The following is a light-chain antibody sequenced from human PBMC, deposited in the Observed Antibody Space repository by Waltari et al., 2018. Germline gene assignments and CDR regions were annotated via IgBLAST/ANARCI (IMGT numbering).Light chain of an antibody. J-gene: IGLJ1*01. Sequence: QSVLTQPPSVSGAPGQGVTISCTGSTSNIGAGHDVHWFQQLPGTAPKLLTHDERNRPSGVPDRFSASKSGTSASLAITGLQADDEADYYCQSYDSSLNIYVFGTGTKVTVL. CDR3: QSYDSSLNIYV. CDR1: TSNIGAGHD. CDR2: DER. V-gene: IGLV1-40*01.